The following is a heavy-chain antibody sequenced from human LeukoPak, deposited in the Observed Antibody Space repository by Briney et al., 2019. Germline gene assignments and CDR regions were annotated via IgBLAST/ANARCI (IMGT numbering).Heavy chain of an antibody. D-gene: IGHD6-25*01. Sequence: GGSPRLSCAASGFTFSSYTMNWVRQPPGKGLEWVSNIGTSSTTIYYADSVKGRFTISRDNAKNSLYLQMNSLRADDTAVYYCARFAAGGSYYYYMDVWGKGTTVTVSS. CDR3: ARFAAGGSYYYYMDV. J-gene: IGHJ6*03. CDR1: GFTFSSYT. CDR2: IGTSSTTI. V-gene: IGHV3-48*01.